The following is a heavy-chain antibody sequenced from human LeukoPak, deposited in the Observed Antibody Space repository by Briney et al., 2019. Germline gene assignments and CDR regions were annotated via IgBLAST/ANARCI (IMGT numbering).Heavy chain of an antibody. J-gene: IGHJ4*02. CDR2: IKQDGSEK. CDR1: GFTFSSYW. CDR3: AKDREGTTFDN. Sequence: PGGSLRLSCAASGFTFSSYWMSWVRQAPGKGLEWVANIKQDGSEKFYVDSVKGRFTISRDNAKNSLYLQMNSLRAEDTAVYYCAKDREGTTFDNWGQGTLVTVSS. D-gene: IGHD1-7*01. V-gene: IGHV3-7*01.